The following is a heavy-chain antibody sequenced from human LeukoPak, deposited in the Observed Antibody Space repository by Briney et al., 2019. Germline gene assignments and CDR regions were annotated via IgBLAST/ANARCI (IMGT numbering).Heavy chain of an antibody. V-gene: IGHV4-59*12. D-gene: IGHD3-3*01. CDR1: GASISSFY. Sequence: SETLSLTCSVSGASISSFYWSWIRQPPGKGLEWIGYIYYSGSTNYNPSLKSRVTISVDTSKNQFSLKLSSVTAADTAVYYCARDRGSGYSDYWGQGTLVTVSS. CDR3: ARDRGSGYSDY. CDR2: IYYSGST. J-gene: IGHJ4*02.